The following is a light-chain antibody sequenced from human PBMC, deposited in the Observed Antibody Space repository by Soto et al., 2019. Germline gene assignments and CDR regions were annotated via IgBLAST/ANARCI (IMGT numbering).Light chain of an antibody. J-gene: IGLJ3*02. CDR3: SSYTSSSTLV. CDR2: EVS. Sequence: QSALTQPASVXGSPXQSXTISCTGTSSDVGGYNYVSWYQQYPGKAPKLMIYEVSNRPSGVSNRFSGSKSGNTASLTISGXXXXXXXXYXCSSYTSSSTLVFGGGTKLTVL. CDR1: SSDVGGYNY. V-gene: IGLV2-14*01.